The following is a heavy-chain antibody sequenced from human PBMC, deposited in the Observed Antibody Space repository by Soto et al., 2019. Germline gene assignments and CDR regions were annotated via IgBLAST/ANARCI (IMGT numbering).Heavy chain of an antibody. CDR3: ARRLSGPKEEYNAYYFYGLDV. Sequence: PGESLKISCKDYGYSFTNNWIAWVRQMPGKGLEWMGSIYPGDSDTRYSPSFEGQVTISADEAIDTAYLQWSSLKASDTAMYYCARRLSGPKEEYNAYYFYGLDVWGQGTKVTVSS. J-gene: IGHJ6*02. D-gene: IGHD1-1*01. CDR2: IYPGDSDT. CDR1: GYSFTNNW. V-gene: IGHV5-51*01.